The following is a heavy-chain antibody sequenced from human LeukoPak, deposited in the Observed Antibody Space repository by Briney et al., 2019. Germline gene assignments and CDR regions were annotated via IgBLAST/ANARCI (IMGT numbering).Heavy chain of an antibody. CDR3: VKDRPNYYESNGDYYKRDGDF. V-gene: IGHV3-23*01. CDR1: GFTFHNFA. D-gene: IGHD3-22*01. Sequence: GGSLRLSCAASGFTFHNFAMSWVRQAPGKGLEWVSSISSSGEFTFYADSVKGRFTIFRDNSRCTLYLQMNSLRAEDAAMYYCVKDRPNYYESNGDYYKRDGDFWGQGTLVTVSA. CDR2: ISSSGEFT. J-gene: IGHJ4*02.